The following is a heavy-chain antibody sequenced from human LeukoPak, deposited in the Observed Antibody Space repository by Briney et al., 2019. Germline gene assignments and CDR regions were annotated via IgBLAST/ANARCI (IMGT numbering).Heavy chain of an antibody. V-gene: IGHV3-21*04. CDR2: ISSSSSYI. D-gene: IGHD3-10*01. J-gene: IGHJ4*02. CDR1: GFTFSSYS. CDR3: AKDRGYYYGSGAPFDY. Sequence: GGSLRLSCAASGFTFSSYSMNWVRQAPGKGLEWVSSISSSSSYIYYADSVKDRFTISRDNAKNTLYLQMNSLRAEDTAVYYCAKDRGYYYGSGAPFDYWGQGTLVTVSS.